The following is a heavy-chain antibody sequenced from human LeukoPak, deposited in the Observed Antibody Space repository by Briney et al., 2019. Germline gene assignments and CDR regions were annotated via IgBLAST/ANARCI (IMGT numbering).Heavy chain of an antibody. D-gene: IGHD1-26*01. Sequence: GGSLRLSCAASGFTVSSNYMSWVRQAPGKGLEWVSVIYSGGSTYYADSVKGRFTISRDNSKNTLYLQMNSLRAEDTAVYYCARESGSYSRYNWFDPWGQGTLVTVSS. J-gene: IGHJ5*02. CDR1: GFTVSSNY. V-gene: IGHV3-53*01. CDR3: ARESGSYSRYNWFDP. CDR2: IYSGGST.